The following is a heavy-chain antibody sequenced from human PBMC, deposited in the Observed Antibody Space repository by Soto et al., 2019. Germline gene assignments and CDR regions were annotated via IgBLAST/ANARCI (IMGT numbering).Heavy chain of an antibody. J-gene: IGHJ6*02. Sequence: QVQLVESGGGVVQPGRSLRLSCAASGFTFSSYAMHWVRQAPGKGLEWVAVISYDGSNKYYADSVKGRFTISKDNSKNTLYLQMNSLRAEDTAVYYCARYQKGRYDFWSGYYTPTYYYYGMDVWGQGTTVTVSS. CDR1: GFTFSSYA. CDR3: ARYQKGRYDFWSGYYTPTYYYYGMDV. V-gene: IGHV3-30-3*01. D-gene: IGHD3-3*01. CDR2: ISYDGSNK.